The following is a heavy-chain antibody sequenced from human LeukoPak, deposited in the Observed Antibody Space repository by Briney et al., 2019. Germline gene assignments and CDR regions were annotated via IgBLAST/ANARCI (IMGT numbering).Heavy chain of an antibody. V-gene: IGHV4-34*01. CDR3: ARCVVVVPAAIGPPYYYMDV. CDR2: INHSGST. D-gene: IGHD2-2*02. Sequence: SETLSLTCAVYGGSFSGYYWSWIRQPPGKGLEWIGEINHSGSTNYNPSLKSRVTISVDTSKNQFSLKLSSVTAADTAVYYCARCVVVVPAAIGPPYYYMDVWGKGTTVTVSS. J-gene: IGHJ6*03. CDR1: GGSFSGYY.